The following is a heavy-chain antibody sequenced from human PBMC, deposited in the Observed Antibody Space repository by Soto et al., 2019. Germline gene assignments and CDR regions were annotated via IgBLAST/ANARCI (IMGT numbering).Heavy chain of an antibody. D-gene: IGHD6-6*01. CDR3: ARDPGSGSSSPFDY. CDR2: IKEDGSEK. Sequence: GGSLRLSCVASGFTFSRYWMSWVRQAPGKGLEWVANIKEDGSEKYHVDSVKGRFTISRDNAKNSLYLQMNSLRAEDTAVYYCARDPGSGSSSPFDYWGQGTLVTVSS. CDR1: GFTFSRYW. J-gene: IGHJ4*02. V-gene: IGHV3-7*01.